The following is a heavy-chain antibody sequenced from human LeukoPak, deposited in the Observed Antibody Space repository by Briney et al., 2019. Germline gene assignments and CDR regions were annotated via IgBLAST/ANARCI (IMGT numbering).Heavy chain of an antibody. D-gene: IGHD3-9*01. CDR3: AREPGLRYFDWFPDY. V-gene: IGHV3-7*01. CDR1: GFTFSSYW. J-gene: IGHJ4*02. Sequence: PGGSLRLSCAASGFTFSSYWMSWVRQAPGKGLEWVANIKQDGSEKYYVDSVKGRFTIYRDNAKNSLYLQMNSLRAEDTAVYYCAREPGLRYFDWFPDYWGQGTLVTVSS. CDR2: IKQDGSEK.